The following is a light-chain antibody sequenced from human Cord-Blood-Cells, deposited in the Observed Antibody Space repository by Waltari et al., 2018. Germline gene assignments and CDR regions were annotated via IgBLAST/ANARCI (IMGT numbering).Light chain of an antibody. CDR2: EGS. J-gene: IGLJ3*02. CDR3: CSYAGSSTWV. V-gene: IGLV2-23*01. CDR1: SRDVGSYNL. Sequence: QSALTQPASVSGSPGQSITISCTGTSRDVGSYNLVSCYQQHPGKAPKPMIYEGSKRPSGVSNRFSGSNSGNTSSLTISGLQAEDEAACYCCSYAGSSTWVFGGGTKLTVL.